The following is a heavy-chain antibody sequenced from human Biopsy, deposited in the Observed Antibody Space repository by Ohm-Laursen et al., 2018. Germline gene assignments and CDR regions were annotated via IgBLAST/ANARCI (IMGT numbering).Heavy chain of an antibody. Sequence: SLRLSCAASGFTFNNYGMQWVRQAPGKGLEWVAGIYGGGFGTYYADSVKGRFSISRDNSENTLYLHMNSLRAEDTALYYCAKINPSSIYYYYGMDVWGQGTTVTVSS. CDR1: GFTFNNYG. CDR3: AKINPSSIYYYYGMDV. J-gene: IGHJ6*02. V-gene: IGHV3-23*01. CDR2: IYGGGFGT.